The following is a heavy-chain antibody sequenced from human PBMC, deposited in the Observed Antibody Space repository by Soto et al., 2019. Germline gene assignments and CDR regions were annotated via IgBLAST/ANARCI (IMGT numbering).Heavy chain of an antibody. CDR1: GYTFTCYY. CDR2: INPSGGST. CDR3: ARVGRYYYYMDV. J-gene: IGHJ6*03. Sequence: GASVKVSCKASGYTFTCYYLHWVRQVPGQGLEWMGIINPSGGSTSYAQKFQGRVTMTRDTSTSTVYMELSSLRSEDTAVYYCARVGRYYYYMDVWGKGTTVTVSS. D-gene: IGHD1-26*01. V-gene: IGHV1-46*03.